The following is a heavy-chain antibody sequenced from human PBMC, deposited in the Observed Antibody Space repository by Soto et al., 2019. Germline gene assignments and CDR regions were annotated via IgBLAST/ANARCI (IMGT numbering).Heavy chain of an antibody. D-gene: IGHD2-2*01. V-gene: IGHV1-2*04. Sequence: ASVKVSCKASGYTFTGYYMHWVRQAPGQGLECMGWINPNSGGTNYAQKFQGWVTMTRDTSISTAYMELSRPRSDDTAVYYCARDQAIVVVPAAIGPYGMDVWGQGTTVTVSS. J-gene: IGHJ6*02. CDR3: ARDQAIVVVPAAIGPYGMDV. CDR1: GYTFTGYY. CDR2: INPNSGGT.